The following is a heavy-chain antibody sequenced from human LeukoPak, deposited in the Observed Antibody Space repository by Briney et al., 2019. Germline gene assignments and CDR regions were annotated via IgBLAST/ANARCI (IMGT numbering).Heavy chain of an antibody. CDR1: GFTFSSYW. D-gene: IGHD3-3*02. CDR3: TKALYWYFDL. Sequence: PGGSLRLSCAASGFTFSSYWMHWVRQAPGKGLVWVSRINSDGSSTSYADSVKGRFTISRDNPKNSLYLQMNSLRAEDTAVYYCTKALYWYFDLWGRGTLVTVSS. CDR2: INSDGSST. V-gene: IGHV3-74*01. J-gene: IGHJ2*01.